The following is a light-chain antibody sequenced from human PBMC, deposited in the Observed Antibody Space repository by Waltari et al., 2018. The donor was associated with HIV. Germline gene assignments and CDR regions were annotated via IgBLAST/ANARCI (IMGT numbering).Light chain of an antibody. Sequence: EIVLTQSPGTLSLSPGERATLSCRASQSVSSSYLAWYQQKPGQAPSLLIYGGSSRATGIPDRFSGSGSGTDFTLTISSLEPEDCAVYYCQQYGSSRTFGQGTKVEIK. V-gene: IGKV3-20*01. CDR2: GGS. CDR3: QQYGSSRT. CDR1: QSVSSSY. J-gene: IGKJ1*01.